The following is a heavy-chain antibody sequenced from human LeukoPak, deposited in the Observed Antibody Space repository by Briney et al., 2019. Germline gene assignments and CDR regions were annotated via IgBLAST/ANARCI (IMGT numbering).Heavy chain of an antibody. V-gene: IGHV1-18*01. CDR1: GYTFTSYA. CDR3: ARVVPAAMGRRVNWFDP. D-gene: IGHD2-2*01. CDR2: ISAYNGNT. J-gene: IGHJ5*02. Sequence: GASVKVSCKASGYTFTSYAMNWVRQAPGQGLEWMGWISAYNGNTNYAQKLQGRVTMTTDTSTSTAYMELRSLRSDDTAVYYCARVVPAAMGRRVNWFDPWGQGTLVTVSS.